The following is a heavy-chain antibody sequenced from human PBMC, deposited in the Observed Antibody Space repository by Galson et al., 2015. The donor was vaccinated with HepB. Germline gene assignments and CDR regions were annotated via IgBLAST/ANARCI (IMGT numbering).Heavy chain of an antibody. CDR1: GFTFSSYA. CDR3: ARVITIFPPPDAFDI. J-gene: IGHJ3*02. CDR2: ISYDGSNK. Sequence: SLRLSCAASGFTFSSYAMSWVRQAPGKGLEWVAVISYDGSNKYYADSVKGRFTISRDNSKNTLYLQMNSLRAEDTAVYYCARVITIFPPPDAFDIWGQGTMVTVSS. D-gene: IGHD3-9*01. V-gene: IGHV3-30*04.